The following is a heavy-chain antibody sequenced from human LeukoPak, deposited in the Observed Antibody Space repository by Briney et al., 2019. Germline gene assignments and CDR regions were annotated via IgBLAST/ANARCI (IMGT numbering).Heavy chain of an antibody. D-gene: IGHD4-23*01. CDR3: AIGPGGLFHY. Sequence: GGSLRLSCAASGSTFSNYAMCWVRQAPGKGLEWVSSISGSGDSTYYADSVKGRFTISRDNSKNTLYLQMNSLRVEDTAVYYCAIGPGGLFHYWGQGTLVTVSS. CDR1: GSTFSNYA. CDR2: ISGSGDST. V-gene: IGHV3-23*01. J-gene: IGHJ4*02.